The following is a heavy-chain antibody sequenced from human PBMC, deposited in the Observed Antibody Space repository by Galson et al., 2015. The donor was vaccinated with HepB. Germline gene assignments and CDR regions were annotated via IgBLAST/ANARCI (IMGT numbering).Heavy chain of an antibody. CDR2: IIPIFGTA. Sequence: SVKVSCKASGGTFSSYAISWVRQAPGQGLEWMGGIIPIFGTANYAQKFQGRVTITADESTSTAYMELSSLRSEDTAVYYCARGFSKYSSSSNYMDVWGKGTTVTVSS. CDR3: ARGFSKYSSSSNYMDV. J-gene: IGHJ6*03. D-gene: IGHD6-6*01. CDR1: GGTFSSYA. V-gene: IGHV1-69*13.